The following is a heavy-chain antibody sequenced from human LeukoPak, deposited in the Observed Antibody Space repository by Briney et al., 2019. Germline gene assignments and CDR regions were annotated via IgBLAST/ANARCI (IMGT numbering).Heavy chain of an antibody. CDR1: GFTFRSYA. J-gene: IGHJ4*02. V-gene: IGHV3-23*01. Sequence: LPGGSLRLSCAASGFTFRSYAMSWVRQAPGKGLEWVSAVSGSGADTFYADSVKGRFTISRDNSKNTLDLQMNSLRAEDSAIYYCAKDGVGRERIPATGYFFDYWGQGALVTVSS. D-gene: IGHD2-2*01. CDR3: AKDGVGRERIPATGYFFDY. CDR2: VSGSGADT.